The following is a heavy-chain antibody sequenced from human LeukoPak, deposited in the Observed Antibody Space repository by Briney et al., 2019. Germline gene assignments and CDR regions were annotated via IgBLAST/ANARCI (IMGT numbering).Heavy chain of an antibody. J-gene: IGHJ6*03. Sequence: GGSLRLSCAASGFTFSSYSMNWVRQAPGKGLEWVSYISSSSSTIYYADSVRGRFTISRDNAKNSLYLQMNSLRAEDTAVYYCARVGHPKLYGDYVRYWYYYYMDVWGKGTTVTISS. V-gene: IGHV3-48*01. CDR2: ISSSSSTI. CDR3: ARVGHPKLYGDYVRYWYYYYMDV. CDR1: GFTFSSYS. D-gene: IGHD4-17*01.